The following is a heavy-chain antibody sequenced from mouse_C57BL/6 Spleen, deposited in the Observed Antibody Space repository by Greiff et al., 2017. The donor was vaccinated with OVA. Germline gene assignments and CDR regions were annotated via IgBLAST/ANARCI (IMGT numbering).Heavy chain of an antibody. J-gene: IGHJ3*01. CDR2: IYPGSGST. V-gene: IGHV1-55*01. CDR3: ARTAQATFAY. D-gene: IGHD3-2*02. CDR1: GYTFTSYW. Sequence: QVQLQQPGAELVKPGASVKMSCKASGYTFTSYWITWVKQRPGQGLEWIGDIYPGSGSTNYNEKFKGKAPLTVDPSSSTAYMQLSSRTSGDSAVYYGARTAQATFAYGGQGTRVTVSA.